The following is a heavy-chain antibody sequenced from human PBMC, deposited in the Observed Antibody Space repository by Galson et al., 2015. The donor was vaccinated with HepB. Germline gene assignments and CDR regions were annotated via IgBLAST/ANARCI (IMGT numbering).Heavy chain of an antibody. CDR2: ISYHGGDK. Sequence: SLRLSCAASGFIFSNYAMHWVRRAPGKGLEWVALISYHGGDKYYAKTVEGRFTISRDSSRNTLYLQMNSLRGEDTAIYYCARPRGGDCYGCYYYGLDVWGQGTTVTVSS. CDR3: ARPRGGDCYGCYYYGLDV. V-gene: IGHV3-30*03. CDR1: GFIFSNYA. J-gene: IGHJ6*02. D-gene: IGHD2-21*02.